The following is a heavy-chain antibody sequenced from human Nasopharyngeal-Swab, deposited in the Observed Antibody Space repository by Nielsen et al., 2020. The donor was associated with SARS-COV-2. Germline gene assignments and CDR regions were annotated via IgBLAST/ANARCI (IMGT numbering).Heavy chain of an antibody. CDR2: LSGTGEST. CDR3: AKAWAAAGLSFYYYMDV. V-gene: IGHV3-23*01. Sequence: VRQAPGKGLERVSTLSGTGESTYYADSVTGRFAISRDNSNNTLYLQMHGLRAEDTAIYFCAKAWAAAGLSFYYYMDVWGKGTTVTVSS. D-gene: IGHD6-13*01. J-gene: IGHJ6*03.